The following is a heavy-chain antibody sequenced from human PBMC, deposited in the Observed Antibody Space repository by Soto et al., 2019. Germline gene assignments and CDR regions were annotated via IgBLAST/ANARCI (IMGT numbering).Heavy chain of an antibody. D-gene: IGHD3-16*01. CDR1: GYIFVNYG. CDR2: ISLSTGNT. CDR3: VMVDNYVTPTPQDV. V-gene: IGHV1-18*01. J-gene: IGHJ6*02. Sequence: QVQLVQSGDEVKKPGASVKVSCKASGYIFVNYGIAWVRQAPRQGLEWMRWISLSTGNTHSASKVQGRLTLTTDTSKSTAYMDLGSLTSDDTAVYYCVMVDNYVTPTPQDVWGQGTTVTVSS.